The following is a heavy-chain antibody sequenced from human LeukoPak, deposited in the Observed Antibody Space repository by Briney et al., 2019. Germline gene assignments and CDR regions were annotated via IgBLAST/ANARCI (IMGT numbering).Heavy chain of an antibody. D-gene: IGHD1-26*01. CDR3: ARETHSGSYYGSFDY. Sequence: PGGSLRLSCAASGFTFSDYYMSWIRQAPGKGLEWVSYISSSGSTIYYADSVKGRFTISRDNSKNTLYLQMNSLRAEDTAVYYCARETHSGSYYGSFDYWGQGTLVTVSS. CDR1: GFTFSDYY. CDR2: ISSSGSTI. J-gene: IGHJ4*02. V-gene: IGHV3-11*04.